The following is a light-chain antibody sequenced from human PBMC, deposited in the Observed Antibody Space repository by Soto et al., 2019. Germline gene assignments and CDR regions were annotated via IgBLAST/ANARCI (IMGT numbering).Light chain of an antibody. CDR2: GAS. J-gene: IGKJ4*01. Sequence: EVVMTQSPATLSVSPGEGATLSCRASQSVSSNLAWYQKKPGQSHRLLIYGASTRATAVPARFSGSGSGTEFTLTISSLQSEGFAVYYCQQYGSWPLTFGGGTRVEIK. CDR1: QSVSSN. V-gene: IGKV3-15*01. CDR3: QQYGSWPLT.